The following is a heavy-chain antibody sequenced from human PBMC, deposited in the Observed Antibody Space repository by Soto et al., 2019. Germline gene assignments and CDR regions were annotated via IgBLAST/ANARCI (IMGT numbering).Heavy chain of an antibody. J-gene: IGHJ4*02. CDR1: GFTFSDYY. CDR3: AKRSSSSTFDY. Sequence: GGSLRLSCAASGFTFSDYYMSWIRQAPGKGLEWASYISSRSSTIFYADSVKGRFTISRDNVKNSLYLQMNSLRAEDTAVYYCAKRSSSSTFDYWGQGTLVIVSS. V-gene: IGHV3-11*01. D-gene: IGHD6-6*01. CDR2: ISSRSSTI.